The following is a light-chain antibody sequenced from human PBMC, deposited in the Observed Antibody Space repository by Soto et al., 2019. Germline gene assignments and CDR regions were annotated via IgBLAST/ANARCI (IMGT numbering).Light chain of an antibody. Sequence: SYELTQPPSVSVSPGQTGSITCSGDKLGDKYACWYQQKPGQSPILVIYQDDKRPSGIPERFSGSNSGNTATLTISGTQAMDEADYYCQAWDSSTVIFGGGTKVTVL. CDR1: KLGDKY. V-gene: IGLV3-1*01. J-gene: IGLJ2*01. CDR2: QDD. CDR3: QAWDSSTVI.